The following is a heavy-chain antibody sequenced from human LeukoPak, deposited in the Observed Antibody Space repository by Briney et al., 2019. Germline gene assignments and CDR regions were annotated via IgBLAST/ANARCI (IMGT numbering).Heavy chain of an antibody. Sequence: PSETLSLTCTVSGGSNSSSSYYWGWIRLPPGRGLEWIGNVFYSGSTYYNPSLKSRVTISVDTSKNQFSLKLTSLSATDTAIYYCARLMAVAGPERFFDLGGRGTLVTVSS. CDR2: VFYSGST. CDR1: GGSNSSSSYY. D-gene: IGHD6-19*01. V-gene: IGHV4-39*01. J-gene: IGHJ2*01. CDR3: ARLMAVAGPERFFDL.